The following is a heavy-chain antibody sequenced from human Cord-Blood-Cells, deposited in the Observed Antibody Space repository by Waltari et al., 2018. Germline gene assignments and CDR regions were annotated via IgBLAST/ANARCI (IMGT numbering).Heavy chain of an antibody. D-gene: IGHD4-17*01. CDR1: GFTFSSYG. CDR2: IRYDGSNK. Sequence: QVQLVESGGGVVQPGGSLRLSCAASGFTFSSYGMHWVRQAPGKGLEWVAFIRYDGSNKYYADSVKDRFTISRDNSKNTLYLQMNSLRAEDTAVYYCAKDLDYGGNFDYWGQGTLVTVSS. J-gene: IGHJ4*02. CDR3: AKDLDYGGNFDY. V-gene: IGHV3-30*02.